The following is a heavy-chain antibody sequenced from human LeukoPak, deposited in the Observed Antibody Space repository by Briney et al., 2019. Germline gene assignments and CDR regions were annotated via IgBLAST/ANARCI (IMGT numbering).Heavy chain of an antibody. Sequence: SETLSLTCVVSGGSIRSGGYSWSWIRQPPGKGLEWIGYIYYSGSTYYNPSLKSRVTISVDTSKNQFSLKLSSVTAADTAVYYCARDGGDYDTGNWFDPWGQGTLVTVSS. J-gene: IGHJ5*02. CDR1: GGSIRSGGYS. CDR2: IYYSGST. D-gene: IGHD4-17*01. V-gene: IGHV4-30-4*07. CDR3: ARDGGDYDTGNWFDP.